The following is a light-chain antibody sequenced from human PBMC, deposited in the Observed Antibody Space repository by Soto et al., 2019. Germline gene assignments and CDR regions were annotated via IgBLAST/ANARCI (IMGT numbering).Light chain of an antibody. V-gene: IGKV3-20*01. Sequence: EIVMTQSPATLSVSPGERATLSCRASQSVGGNLAWYQQKPGQAPRLLIYGASTRATGIPDRFSGSGSGTDFTLTISRLEPEDFAVYYCQQYGSLSWTFGQGTKVDIK. CDR2: GAS. J-gene: IGKJ1*01. CDR1: QSVGGN. CDR3: QQYGSLSWT.